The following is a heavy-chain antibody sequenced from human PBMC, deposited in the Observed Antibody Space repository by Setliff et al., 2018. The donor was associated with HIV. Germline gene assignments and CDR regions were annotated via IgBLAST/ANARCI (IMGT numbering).Heavy chain of an antibody. Sequence: PGGSLRLSCAASGFTFSSYWMHWVRQAPGKGLVWVSRINNDGGTSYADSVKGRFTIFRDNAQNMLYLQMNSLRGEDTAVYYCACHCQSPDAFGVWGQGTMVTVSS. CDR2: INNDGGT. CDR3: ACHCQSPDAFGV. V-gene: IGHV3-74*01. J-gene: IGHJ3*01. CDR1: GFTFSSYW.